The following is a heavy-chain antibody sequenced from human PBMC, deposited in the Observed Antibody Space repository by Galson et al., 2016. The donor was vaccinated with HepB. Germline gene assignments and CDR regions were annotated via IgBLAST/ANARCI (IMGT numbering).Heavy chain of an antibody. CDR3: ASLIVVAPEFDF. Sequence: EPLSLTCAVSGDSVSSNNWWSWVRQSPGKGLEWIGDVYHSGSTNKNPSLKSRLTMTVDESKNQFSLRLSSVTAADTAVYYCASLIVVAPEFDFWGQGTLVTVSS. CDR2: VYHSGST. V-gene: IGHV4-4*02. J-gene: IGHJ4*02. D-gene: IGHD3-22*01. CDR1: GDSVSSNNW.